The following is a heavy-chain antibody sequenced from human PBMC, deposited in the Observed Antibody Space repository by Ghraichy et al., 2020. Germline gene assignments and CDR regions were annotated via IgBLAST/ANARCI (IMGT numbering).Heavy chain of an antibody. CDR3: ARPLSGSYYGLGFDAFDI. Sequence: SETLSLTCAVSGYSISSGYYWGWIRQPPGKGLEWIGSIYHSGSTYYNPSLKSRVTISVDTSKNQFSLKLSSVTAADTAVYYCARPLSGSYYGLGFDAFDIWGQGTMVTVSS. D-gene: IGHD1-26*01. J-gene: IGHJ3*02. CDR1: GYSISSGYY. CDR2: IYHSGST. V-gene: IGHV4-38-2*01.